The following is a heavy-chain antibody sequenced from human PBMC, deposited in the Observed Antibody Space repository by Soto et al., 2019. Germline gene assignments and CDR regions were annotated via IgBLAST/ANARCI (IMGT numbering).Heavy chain of an antibody. V-gene: IGHV1-46*03. J-gene: IGHJ5*02. CDR2: INPSGGST. Sequence: ASVKVSCKASGYTFTSYYMHWVRQDPEQGLEWMGIINPSGGSTSYAQKFQGRVTMTRDTSTSTVYMELSSLRSEDTAVYYYARGYSGYANTVWFDPWGQGTLVTVSS. CDR1: GYTFTSYY. D-gene: IGHD5-12*01. CDR3: ARGYSGYANTVWFDP.